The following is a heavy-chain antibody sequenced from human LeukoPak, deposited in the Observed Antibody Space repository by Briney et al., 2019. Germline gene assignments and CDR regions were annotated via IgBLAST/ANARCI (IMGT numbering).Heavy chain of an antibody. Sequence: TSETLSLTCTVSGGSISSGSYYWSWIRQPAGKGLEWIGRIYTSGSTNYNPSLKSRVTISVDTSKNQFSLKLSSVTAADTAVYYCANALLKMATPYYFDYWGQGTLVTVSS. J-gene: IGHJ4*02. V-gene: IGHV4-61*02. CDR3: ANALLKMATPYYFDY. CDR2: IYTSGST. D-gene: IGHD5-24*01. CDR1: GGSISSGSYY.